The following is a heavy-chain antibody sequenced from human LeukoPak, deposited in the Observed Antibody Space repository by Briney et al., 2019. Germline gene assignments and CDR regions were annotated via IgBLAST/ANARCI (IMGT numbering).Heavy chain of an antibody. J-gene: IGHJ3*02. Sequence: GGSLRLSCAASGFTFSSYEMNWVRQAPGKGLEWVSYITSSGSTIYYADSVKGRFTISRDNAKNSLYLQMNSLRAEDTAVYYCARDWAYGGFVPDVFDIWGQGTVVSVSS. D-gene: IGHD4-23*01. V-gene: IGHV3-48*03. CDR1: GFTFSSYE. CDR3: ARDWAYGGFVPDVFDI. CDR2: ITSSGSTI.